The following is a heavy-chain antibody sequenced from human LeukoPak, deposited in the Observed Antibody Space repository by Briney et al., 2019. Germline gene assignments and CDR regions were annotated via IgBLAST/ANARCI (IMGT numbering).Heavy chain of an antibody. CDR2: IIPIFGTA. J-gene: IGHJ3*02. V-gene: IGHV1-69*13. D-gene: IGHD3-22*01. CDR3: ARVYDSSGWGGFDI. Sequence: GASVKVSCKASGGTFSSYAISWVRQAPGQGLEWMGGIIPIFGTANYAQKFQGRVTITADESTSTAYMELSSLRSEDTAVYYCARVYDSSGWGGFDIWGQGTMVTVS. CDR1: GGTFSSYA.